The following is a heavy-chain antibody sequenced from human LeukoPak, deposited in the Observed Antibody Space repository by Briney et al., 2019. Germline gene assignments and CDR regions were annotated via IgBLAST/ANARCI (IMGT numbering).Heavy chain of an antibody. D-gene: IGHD7-27*01. Sequence: ASVKVSCKASGYTFTGYYMYWVRQAPGQGLEWMGWINPNSGGTNYAQKFQGRVTMTRDTSISTAYMELRSLRSDDTAVYYCAREEGNWGDAFDIWGQGTMVTVSS. CDR1: GYTFTGYY. V-gene: IGHV1-2*02. J-gene: IGHJ3*02. CDR2: INPNSGGT. CDR3: AREEGNWGDAFDI.